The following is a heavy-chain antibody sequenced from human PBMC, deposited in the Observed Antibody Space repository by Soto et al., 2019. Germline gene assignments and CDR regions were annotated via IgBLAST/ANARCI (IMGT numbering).Heavy chain of an antibody. Sequence: GGSLRLSCAASGFTFSTYSMNWVRQAPGKGLEWVSYISSRSSAIYYADSVKGRFTISRDNAKNSLYLQMNSLRDEDTTVYYCARDLGYGDYVSYFDFWGQGTPVTVSS. CDR2: ISSRSSAI. J-gene: IGHJ4*02. CDR1: GFTFSTYS. D-gene: IGHD4-17*01. V-gene: IGHV3-48*02. CDR3: ARDLGYGDYVSYFDF.